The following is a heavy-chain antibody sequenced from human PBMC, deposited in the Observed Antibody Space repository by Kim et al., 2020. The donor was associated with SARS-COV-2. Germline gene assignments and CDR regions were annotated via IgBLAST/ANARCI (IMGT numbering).Heavy chain of an antibody. CDR1: SGSITSGTYY. Sequence: SETLSLTCTLSSGSITSGTYYWVWIRQPPGKGLEFIGKIHYLGSTDYNPSLKSRVTISIDTSKKYFSLKLTSVTAADTAVYFCARHTSAYSTLDYWGPG. CDR3: ARHTSAYSTLDY. CDR2: IHYLGST. V-gene: IGHV4-39*01. J-gene: IGHJ4*02. D-gene: IGHD3-22*01.